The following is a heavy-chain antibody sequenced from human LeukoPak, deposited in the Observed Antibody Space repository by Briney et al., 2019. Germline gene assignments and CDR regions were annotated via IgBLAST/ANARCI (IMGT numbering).Heavy chain of an antibody. J-gene: IGHJ4*02. CDR3: ARVGEYWNTWEFDY. CDR2: ISSSSSYI. CDR1: GFTFSSYS. Sequence: GGSLRLSCAASGFTFSSYSMNWVRQAPGKGLEWVSSISSSSSYIYYADSVKGRFTISRDNAKNSLYLQMNSLRAEDTAVYYCARVGEYWNTWEFDYWGQGTLVTVSS. D-gene: IGHD1/OR15-1a*01. V-gene: IGHV3-21*01.